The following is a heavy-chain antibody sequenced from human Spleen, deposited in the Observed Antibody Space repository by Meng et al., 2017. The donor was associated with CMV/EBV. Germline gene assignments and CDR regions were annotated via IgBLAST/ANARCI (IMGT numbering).Heavy chain of an antibody. Sequence: ASVKVSCKASGYTFTTYYVHWVRQAPGQGLEWMGIINPSAGSTTYTQNFQGRVTMTRDTSTGTVYMELSSLRSEDTAVYYCARDYVVVIAATHYHYYYMDVWGKGTTVTVSS. CDR1: GYTFTTYY. D-gene: IGHD2-21*01. J-gene: IGHJ6*03. CDR3: ARDYVVVIAATHYHYYYMDV. V-gene: IGHV1-46*01. CDR2: INPSAGST.